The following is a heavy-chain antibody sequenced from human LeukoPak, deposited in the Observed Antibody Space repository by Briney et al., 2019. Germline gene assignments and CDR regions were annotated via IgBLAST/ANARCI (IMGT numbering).Heavy chain of an antibody. CDR1: GGSISSSSYY. CDR3: ARRSSWYYFDY. D-gene: IGHD6-13*01. Sequence: SETLSLTCFVSGGSISSSSYYWGWIRQPPGKGLEWIGSIYYSGSTYYNPSLKSRVTISVDTSKNQFSLKLSSVTAADTAVYYCARRSSWYYFDYWGQGTLVTVSS. CDR2: IYYSGST. V-gene: IGHV4-39*07. J-gene: IGHJ4*02.